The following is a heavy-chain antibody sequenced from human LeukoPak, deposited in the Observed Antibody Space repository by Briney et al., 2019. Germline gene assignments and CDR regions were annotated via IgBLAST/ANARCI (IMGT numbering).Heavy chain of an antibody. CDR2: ISSSSSYI. J-gene: IGHJ5*02. Sequence: TGGSLRLSCAASGFTFGSYSMNWVRQAPGKGLEWVSSISSSSSYIYYADSVKGRFTISRDNAKNSLYLQMNSLRAEDTAVYYCARDALKYYYDSSGYYRNWFGPWGQGTLVTVSS. CDR1: GFTFGSYS. CDR3: ARDALKYYYDSSGYYRNWFGP. D-gene: IGHD3-22*01. V-gene: IGHV3-21*01.